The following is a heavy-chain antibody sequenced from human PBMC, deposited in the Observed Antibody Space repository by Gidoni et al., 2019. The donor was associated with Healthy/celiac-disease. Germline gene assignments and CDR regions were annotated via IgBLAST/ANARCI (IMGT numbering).Heavy chain of an antibody. Sequence: EVQLLESGGGLVQPGGSLRPSCAASGFTFSSYAMSWVRQAPGKGREWVSAISGSGGSTYYADSVKGRFTISRDNSKNTLYLQMNSLRAEDTAVYYCAKDRQPLYDFWSGYYRGSDYWGQGTLVTVSS. V-gene: IGHV3-23*01. CDR3: AKDRQPLYDFWSGYYRGSDY. J-gene: IGHJ4*02. CDR2: ISGSGGST. D-gene: IGHD3-3*01. CDR1: GFTFSSYA.